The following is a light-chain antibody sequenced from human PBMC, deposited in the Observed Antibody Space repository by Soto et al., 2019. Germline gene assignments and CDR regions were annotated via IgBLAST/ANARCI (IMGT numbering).Light chain of an antibody. J-gene: IGKJ1*01. Sequence: EIVLTQSPATLSLSPGERATLSCRASQSVSSYLTWYQQKPGQAPRLLIYDASKRATGIPARFSGSGSGTDFTLTISSLQAEDAAVYYCHQYHSAPQTFGQGTKVEIK. CDR2: DAS. CDR3: HQYHSAPQT. CDR1: QSVSSY. V-gene: IGKV3-11*01.